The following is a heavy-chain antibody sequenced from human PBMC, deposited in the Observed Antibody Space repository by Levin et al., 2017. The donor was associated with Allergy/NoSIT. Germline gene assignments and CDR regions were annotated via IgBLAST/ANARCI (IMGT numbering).Heavy chain of an antibody. CDR3: ARASKLERLDH. V-gene: IGHV3-30-3*01. CDR2: TSNDGTKK. Sequence: QPGGSLRLSCAASGFTFTHYAMHWVRQAPGRGLEWVTLTSNDGTKKYYADSVQGRFSISRDDSNSTLYLQMNSLRPEDTAVYYCARASKLERLDHWGQGTLVTVSS. D-gene: IGHD1-1*01. CDR1: GFTFTHYA. J-gene: IGHJ4*02.